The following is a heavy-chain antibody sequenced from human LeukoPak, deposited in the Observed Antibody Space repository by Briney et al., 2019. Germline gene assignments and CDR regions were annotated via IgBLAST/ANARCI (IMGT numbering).Heavy chain of an antibody. Sequence: GGSLRLSCAASGFTFSSYSVNWVRQAPGKGLEWVSSISSSSSYIYYADSVKGRFTISRDNAKNSLYLQMNSLRAEDTAAYYCARDTMDSSGYLWGQGTLVTVSS. J-gene: IGHJ4*02. CDR1: GFTFSSYS. CDR3: ARDTMDSSGYL. D-gene: IGHD3-22*01. CDR2: ISSSSSYI. V-gene: IGHV3-21*01.